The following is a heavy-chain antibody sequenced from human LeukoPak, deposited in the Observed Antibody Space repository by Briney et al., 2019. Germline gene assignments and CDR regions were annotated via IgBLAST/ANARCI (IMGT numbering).Heavy chain of an antibody. Sequence: GGALRLSCTASGFTLSSYEMSWLGQAPGKGLEGVSYISSSGSTIYYADSVKGRFTISRDNAKNSLYLQMNSLRTEDTAVYYCAKDDYGDLSVDDAFDIWGQGTMVTVSS. D-gene: IGHD4-17*01. CDR2: ISSSGSTI. CDR3: AKDDYGDLSVDDAFDI. J-gene: IGHJ3*02. CDR1: GFTLSSYE. V-gene: IGHV3-48*03.